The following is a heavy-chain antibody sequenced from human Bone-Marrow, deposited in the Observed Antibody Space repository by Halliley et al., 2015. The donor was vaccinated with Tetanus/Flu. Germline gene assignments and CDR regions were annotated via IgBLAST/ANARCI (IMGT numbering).Heavy chain of an antibody. J-gene: IGHJ4*02. Sequence: KGLEWVSLIWGDETNEDYADSVRGRFSISRDNSQGKLFLQMNGLRPEDTAVYYCVRGFRMEMHPYWGRGTLVIVSS. D-gene: IGHD2-8*01. CDR3: VRGFRMEMHPY. CDR2: IWGDETNE. V-gene: IGHV3-33*01.